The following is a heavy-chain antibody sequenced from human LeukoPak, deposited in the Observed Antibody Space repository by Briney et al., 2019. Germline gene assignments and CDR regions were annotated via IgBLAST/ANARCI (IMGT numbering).Heavy chain of an antibody. CDR3: AKELGWEVQATRHDAFDI. V-gene: IGHV1-46*01. J-gene: IGHJ3*02. CDR1: GYTFTSYY. D-gene: IGHD2-21*01. CDR2: INPSGGST. Sequence: GASVKVSCKASGYTFTSYYMHWVRQAPGQGLEWMGIINPSGGSTSYAQKFQGRVTMTRDMSTSTVYMELSSLRSEDTAVYYCAKELGWEVQATRHDAFDIWGQGTMVTVSS.